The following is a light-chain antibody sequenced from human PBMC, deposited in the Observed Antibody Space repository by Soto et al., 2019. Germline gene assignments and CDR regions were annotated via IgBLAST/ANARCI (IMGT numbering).Light chain of an antibody. J-gene: IGKJ1*01. CDR2: AAS. CDR1: QGISSY. CDR3: QQTNDLPRT. Sequence: IQLTQSPSSLSASVGDRVTITCRASQGISSYLAWYQQKPGKAPKLLIYAASTLQSGVPSRFSGSGSGTDFTLTITSLQPENFGIYFCQQTNDLPRTFGLGTKVDI. V-gene: IGKV1-9*01.